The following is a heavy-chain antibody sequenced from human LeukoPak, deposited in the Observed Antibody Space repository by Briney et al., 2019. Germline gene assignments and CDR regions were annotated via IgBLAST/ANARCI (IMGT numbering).Heavy chain of an antibody. V-gene: IGHV3-23*01. CDR2: ISGSGGST. D-gene: IGHD2-15*01. CDR3: ARVLRYCSGGNCYSGGLGYMDV. Sequence: PGGSLRLSCAASRFTFSTYAMSWVRQAPGKGLEWVSAISGSGGSTYYADSVKGRFTISRDNAKNSLFLQMNSLRAEDTAVYYCARVLRYCSGGNCYSGGLGYMDVWGKGTTVTISS. J-gene: IGHJ6*03. CDR1: RFTFSTYA.